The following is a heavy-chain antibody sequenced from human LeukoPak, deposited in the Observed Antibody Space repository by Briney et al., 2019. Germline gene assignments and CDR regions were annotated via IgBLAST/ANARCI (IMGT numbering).Heavy chain of an antibody. D-gene: IGHD3-9*01. V-gene: IGHV3-7*05. CDR2: IKPDGSEK. CDR3: AKLYHFDWFVTFDY. CDR1: GFTFSGYW. J-gene: IGHJ4*02. Sequence: GGSLRLSCAASGFTFSGYWMSWVRQTPGKGLEWVANIKPDGSEKYYVDSVKGRFTISRDNAKNSLYLQMNSLRAEDTAVYYCAKLYHFDWFVTFDYWGQGTLVTVSS.